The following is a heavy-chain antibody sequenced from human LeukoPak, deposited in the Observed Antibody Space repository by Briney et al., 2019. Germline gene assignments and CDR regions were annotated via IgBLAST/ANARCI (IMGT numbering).Heavy chain of an antibody. CDR1: GFTFRHAW. Sequence: PGGSLRLSCEGSGFTFRHAWLSWVRQAPGKGLEWAGQIRSISDGGTTEYTAPVKGRFSISREGSKNTLYLQMNSLRTEDTAVYYCTTVQGNWGQGTLVTVSS. J-gene: IGHJ1*01. CDR3: TTVQGN. CDR2: IRSISDGGTT. V-gene: IGHV3-15*05.